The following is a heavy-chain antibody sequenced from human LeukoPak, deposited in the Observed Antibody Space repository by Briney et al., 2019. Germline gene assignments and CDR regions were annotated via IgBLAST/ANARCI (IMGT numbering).Heavy chain of an antibody. D-gene: IGHD3-22*01. CDR2: INHSGST. J-gene: IGHJ4*02. V-gene: IGHV4-34*01. Sequence: SETLSLTCTVSGGSISSYYWSWIRQPPGKGLEWIGEINHSGSTNYNPSLKSRVTISVDTSKNQFSLKLSSVTAADTAVYYCARGRGYYDSSGYFDYWGRGTLVTVSS. CDR1: GGSISSYY. CDR3: ARGRGYYDSSGYFDY.